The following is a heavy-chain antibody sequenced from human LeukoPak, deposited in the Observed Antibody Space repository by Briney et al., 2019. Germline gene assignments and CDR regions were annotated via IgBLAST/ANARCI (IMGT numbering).Heavy chain of an antibody. J-gene: IGHJ5*02. CDR1: GGSISSHY. CDR2: IYYSGST. CDR3: ARDRINWFDP. Sequence: ASETLSLTCTVSGGSISSHYWSWLRQPPGKGLEWIGYIYYSGSTNYNPSLKSRVTISVDTSKNQFSLKLSSVTAADTAVYYCARDRINWFDPWGQGTLVTVSS. V-gene: IGHV4-59*11.